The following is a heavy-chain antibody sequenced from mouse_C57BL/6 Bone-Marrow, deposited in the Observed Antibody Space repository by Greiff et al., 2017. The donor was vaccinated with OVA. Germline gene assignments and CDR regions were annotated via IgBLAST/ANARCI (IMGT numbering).Heavy chain of an antibody. CDR1: GYTFTSYT. CDR3: AREENYYGSSYGDFDV. J-gene: IGHJ1*03. CDR2: INPSSGYT. D-gene: IGHD1-1*01. Sequence: QVQLQQSGAELARPGASVKMSCKASGYTFTSYTMHWVKQRPGQGLEWIGYINPSSGYTKYNQKFKDKATLTAAKSSSTAYMQLSSLTSEDSAVYYCAREENYYGSSYGDFDVWGTGTTVTVSS. V-gene: IGHV1-4*01.